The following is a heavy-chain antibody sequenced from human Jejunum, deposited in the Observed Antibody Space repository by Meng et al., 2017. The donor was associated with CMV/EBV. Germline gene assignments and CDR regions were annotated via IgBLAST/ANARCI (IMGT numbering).Heavy chain of an antibody. J-gene: IGHJ3*02. D-gene: IGHD4-11*01. Sequence: GYSLSREGINWVRQAPGQGPEWVGWIIPKTGNTNYAQKFQGRVTMTTDTSTTTAYMDLRSLRSDDTAVYYCARENLGGSNDAFNIWGQGTGVTVSS. CDR1: GYSLSREG. CDR2: IIPKTGNT. V-gene: IGHV1-18*01. CDR3: ARENLGGSNDAFNI.